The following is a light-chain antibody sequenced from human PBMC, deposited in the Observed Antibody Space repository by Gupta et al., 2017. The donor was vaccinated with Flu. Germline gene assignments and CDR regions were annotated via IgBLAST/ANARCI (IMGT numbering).Light chain of an antibody. CDR2: DDS. CDR3: HVWDRHTENHV. J-gene: IGLJ1*01. Sequence: SVLTPPPSVSVSPGQTARISCGGSKIRGKNVNWYQQRPGQAPVVVVYDDSDRPSGIPERFSGSNYGDSATLTSSRVEAGDEADYYCHVWDRHTENHVLGSGTKVTVL. CDR1: KIRGKN. V-gene: IGLV3-21*02.